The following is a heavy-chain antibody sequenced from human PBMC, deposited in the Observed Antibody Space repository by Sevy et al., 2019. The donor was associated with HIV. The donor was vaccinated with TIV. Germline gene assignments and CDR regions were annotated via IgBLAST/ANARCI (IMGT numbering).Heavy chain of an antibody. V-gene: IGHV3-49*03. CDR1: GFTFGDYA. D-gene: IGHD1-26*01. Sequence: GGSLRLSCTASGFTFGDYAMSWFRQAPGKGLEWVGFIRSKAYGGTTEYAASVKGRFTISRDDSKSIAYLQMNSLKTEDTAVYYCTRWGRWWELFLAFDYWGQGTLVTVSS. J-gene: IGHJ4*02. CDR3: TRWGRWWELFLAFDY. CDR2: IRSKAYGGTT.